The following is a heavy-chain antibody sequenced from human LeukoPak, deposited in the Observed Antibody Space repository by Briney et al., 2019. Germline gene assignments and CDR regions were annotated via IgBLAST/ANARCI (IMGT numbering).Heavy chain of an antibody. J-gene: IGHJ5*02. D-gene: IGHD6-13*01. CDR1: GGSISSSSYC. CDR3: ARGRGYSSSWYPRLFDP. V-gene: IGHV4-39*07. CDR2: IYYSGST. Sequence: PSETLSLTCTVSGGSISSSSYCWGWIRQPPGKGLEWIGSIYYSGSTYYNPSLKSRVTISVDTSKNQFSLKLSSVTAADTAVYYCARGRGYSSSWYPRLFDPWGQGTLVTVSS.